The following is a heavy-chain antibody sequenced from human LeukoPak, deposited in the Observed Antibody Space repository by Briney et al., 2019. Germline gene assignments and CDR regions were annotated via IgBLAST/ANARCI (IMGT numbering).Heavy chain of an antibody. CDR1: GFTFSSYS. V-gene: IGHV3-21*01. CDR3: ARDAIPRVAGYCFDY. Sequence: GGSLRLSCAASGFTFSSYSMNWVRQAPGKGLEWVSSISTSSDYIYYADSVKGRFTISRDNAKNSLYLQMNSLRAEDTAVYYCARDAIPRVAGYCFDYWGQGVLVSVSS. D-gene: IGHD6-19*01. J-gene: IGHJ4*02. CDR2: ISTSSDYI.